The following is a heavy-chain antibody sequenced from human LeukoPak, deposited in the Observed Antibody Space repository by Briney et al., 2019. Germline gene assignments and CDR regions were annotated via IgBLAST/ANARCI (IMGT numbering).Heavy chain of an antibody. CDR3: ARVGQPTDFVVVPSARSDLGMFDY. J-gene: IGHJ4*02. V-gene: IGHV1-2*02. CDR1: GYTLTGYY. D-gene: IGHD2-2*01. CDR2: INPNSGDT. Sequence: ASVKVSCKTSGYTLTGYYMHWVRQAPGQGLEWMGWINPNSGDTKSAQKFQGKVTLTRDTSISTAYMELTSLRADDTALYYCARVGQPTDFVVVPSARSDLGMFDYWGQGSLVTVSS.